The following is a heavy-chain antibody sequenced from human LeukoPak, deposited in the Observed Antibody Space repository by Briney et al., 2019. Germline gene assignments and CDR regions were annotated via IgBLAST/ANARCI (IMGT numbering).Heavy chain of an antibody. CDR1: GFTFSSYA. D-gene: IGHD3-3*01. Sequence: PGGSLRLSCAASGFTFSSYAMSWVRQAPGKGLEWVSAISGSGGSTYYADSVKGRFTTSRDNSKDTLYLQMNSLRAEDTAVYYCAQDGYYAFWSGQNAFDYWGQGTLVTVSS. CDR3: AQDGYYAFWSGQNAFDY. V-gene: IGHV3-23*01. J-gene: IGHJ4*02. CDR2: ISGSGGST.